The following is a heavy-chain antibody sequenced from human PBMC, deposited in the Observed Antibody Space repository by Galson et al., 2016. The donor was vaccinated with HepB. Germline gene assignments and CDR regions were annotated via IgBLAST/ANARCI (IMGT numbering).Heavy chain of an antibody. CDR3: ARTSGYDLGDYFDS. V-gene: IGHV4-31*03. J-gene: IGHJ4*02. CDR1: GGSISSGIYY. CDR2: IYYSGST. D-gene: IGHD5-12*01. Sequence: TLSLTCTVSGGSISSGIYYWTWIRQHPGKGLEWIGYIYYSGSTYYNPSLKSRVTLSVDTSKNQFSLKLSSVTAADTACYYCARTSGYDLGDYFDSWSQGTRVTVSS.